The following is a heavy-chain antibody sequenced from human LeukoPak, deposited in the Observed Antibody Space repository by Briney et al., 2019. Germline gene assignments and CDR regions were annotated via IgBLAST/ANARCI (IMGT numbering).Heavy chain of an antibody. CDR3: ARSPTKRVPEDY. CDR2: IYTSGST. D-gene: IGHD2-2*01. CDR1: GGSISSYY. J-gene: IGHJ4*02. Sequence: SETLSLTCTVSGGSISSYYWSWIRQPAGKGLEWIGRIYTSGSTNYNPSLKSRATMSVDTSKNQFSLKLSSVTAADTAVYYCARSPTKRVPEDYWGQGTLVTVSS. V-gene: IGHV4-4*07.